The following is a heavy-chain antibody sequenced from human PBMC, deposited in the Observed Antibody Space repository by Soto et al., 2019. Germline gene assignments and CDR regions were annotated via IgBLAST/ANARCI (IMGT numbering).Heavy chain of an antibody. J-gene: IGHJ6*02. Sequence: VQLVQSGAEVRKPGSSVKVSCKASGGDFKNFIIAWVRQAPGHGLEWMGGVIPIFGTPNFVQKFQDRVTITADEATSTTYMYLRSLRSEDTAAYYCARVGSCLSSSCLYYGMDVWGQGTTVIVSS. V-gene: IGHV1-69*01. CDR2: VIPIFGTP. CDR3: ARVGSCLSSSCLYYGMDV. D-gene: IGHD2-2*01. CDR1: GGDFKNFI.